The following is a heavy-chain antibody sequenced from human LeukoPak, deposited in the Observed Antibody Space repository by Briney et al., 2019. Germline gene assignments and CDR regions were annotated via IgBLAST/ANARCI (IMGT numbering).Heavy chain of an antibody. J-gene: IGHJ4*02. CDR1: GGSLSIGDYY. CDR2: IYYSGST. Sequence: PSETLSLTCTVCGGSLSIGDYYWSWIRQPPGKGLEWIGSIYYSGSTYYDPSLKSRVTISVDTSKNQCSLKLSSVTAADTAVYYCARVQYYYDSSGYKGLGYFDYWGQGTLVTVSS. D-gene: IGHD3-22*01. CDR3: ARVQYYYDSSGYKGLGYFDY. V-gene: IGHV4-30-4*01.